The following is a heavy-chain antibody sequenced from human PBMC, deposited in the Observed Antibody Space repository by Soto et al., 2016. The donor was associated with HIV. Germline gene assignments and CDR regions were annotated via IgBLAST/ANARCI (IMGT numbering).Heavy chain of an antibody. D-gene: IGHD4-17*01. CDR3: ATLKNFGVYGMDA. CDR2: SSPHSDNT. V-gene: IGHV1-2*02. J-gene: IGHJ6*02. Sequence: QGPQWMGWSSPHSDNTNFAQKFKGRVTMTRDLSMNTAYIEVSSLRSDDTAIYYCATLKNFGVYGMDAWGQGTTVTVSS.